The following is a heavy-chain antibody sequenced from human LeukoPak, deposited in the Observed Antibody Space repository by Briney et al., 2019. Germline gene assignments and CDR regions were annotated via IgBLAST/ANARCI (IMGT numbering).Heavy chain of an antibody. D-gene: IGHD6-19*01. CDR1: GFTFSRHW. CDR3: VRDGCSGWCHDS. J-gene: IGHJ4*02. CDR2: IKEDESTI. V-gene: IGHV3-7*01. Sequence: GGSLRLSCAASGFTFSRHWVEWVRQAPGKGLEWVASIKEDESTIYYVDSVKGRFTISRDNAKNSLYLQMNSLRAEDTAIYYCVRDGCSGWCHDSWGQGTLVTVSS.